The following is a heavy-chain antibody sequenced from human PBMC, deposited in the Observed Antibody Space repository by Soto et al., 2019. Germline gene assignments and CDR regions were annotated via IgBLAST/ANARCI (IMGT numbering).Heavy chain of an antibody. J-gene: IGHJ4*02. CDR3: ARLHPSVAGIDY. V-gene: IGHV4-59*01. Sequence: QVQLQESGPGLVKPSETLSLTCTVSGGSISSYYWSWIRQPPGKGLEWIGYIYYSGSTNYNPSLTSRVTISVDTSKNQFSLKLSSVTAADTAVYYCARLHPSVAGIDYWGQGTLVTVSS. CDR1: GGSISSYY. D-gene: IGHD6-19*01. CDR2: IYYSGST.